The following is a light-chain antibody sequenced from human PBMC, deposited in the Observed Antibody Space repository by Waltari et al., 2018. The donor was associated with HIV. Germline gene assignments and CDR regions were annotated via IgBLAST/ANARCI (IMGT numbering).Light chain of an antibody. CDR3: SSFTGTTALV. V-gene: IGLV2-14*01. J-gene: IGLJ3*02. Sequence: QSALTQPASVSGSPGQSITISCTGTSSDIGGYKYVSWFQQHPDKAPKLRIYEVSNRTSEISNRSSGSKAGNTASLTISELQAEDEADYYCSSFTGTTALVFGGGTKLTVL. CDR1: SSDIGGYKY. CDR2: EVS.